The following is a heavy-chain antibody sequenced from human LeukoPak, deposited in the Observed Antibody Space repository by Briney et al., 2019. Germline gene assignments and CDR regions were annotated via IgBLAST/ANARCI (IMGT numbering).Heavy chain of an antibody. D-gene: IGHD3-3*01. CDR2: MNPNSGNT. Sequence: ASVKVYCKASGYTFTSYDINWVRQATGQGLEWMGWMNPNSGNTGYAQKFQGRVTITRNTSISTAYMELSSLRSEDTAVYYCARVYYDFWSGYYSDYWGQGTLVTVSS. V-gene: IGHV1-8*03. J-gene: IGHJ4*02. CDR1: GYTFTSYD. CDR3: ARVYYDFWSGYYSDY.